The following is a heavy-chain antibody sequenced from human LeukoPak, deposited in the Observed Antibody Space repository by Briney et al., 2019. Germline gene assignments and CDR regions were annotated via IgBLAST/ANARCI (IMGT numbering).Heavy chain of an antibody. Sequence: SETLSLTCTVSGGSISSSSYYWGWIRQPPGKGLEWIGSIYYSGSTHYNPSLKSRVTISVDTSKNQFSLKLSSVTAADTAVYYCARQSSSMIVVVMRAFDIWGQGTMVTVSS. CDR1: GGSISSSSYY. CDR3: ARQSSSMIVVVMRAFDI. J-gene: IGHJ3*02. D-gene: IGHD3-22*01. V-gene: IGHV4-39*01. CDR2: IYYSGST.